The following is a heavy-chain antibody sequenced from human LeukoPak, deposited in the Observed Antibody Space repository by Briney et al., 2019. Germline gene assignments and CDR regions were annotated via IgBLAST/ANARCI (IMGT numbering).Heavy chain of an antibody. CDR1: GFTFSSYW. D-gene: IGHD6-13*01. CDR2: IKQDGSEK. CDR3: ARDGGYSSSWYPDVYYYYYGMDV. V-gene: IGHV3-7*01. J-gene: IGHJ6*02. Sequence: PGGSLRLSCAASGFTFSSYWMSWVRQAPGKGLEWVANIKQDGSEKYYVDSVKGRFTISRDNAKNSLYLQMNSLRAKDTAVYYCARDGGYSSSWYPDVYYYYYGMDVWGQGTTVTVSS.